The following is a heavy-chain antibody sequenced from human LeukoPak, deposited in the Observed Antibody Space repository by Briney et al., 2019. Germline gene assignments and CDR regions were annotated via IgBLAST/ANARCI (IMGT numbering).Heavy chain of an antibody. CDR2: ISYGGSNK. CDR1: GFTFSGYA. D-gene: IGHD3-10*01. CDR3: AREVGYYFDY. V-gene: IGHV3-30*04. J-gene: IGHJ4*02. Sequence: GRSVRLSCSASGFTFSGYAMQWLRPAPGKGREWVADISYGGSNKDYADSVKGRFTISKDNSKNTLYLQMNSLRAEDTVVYYWAREVGYYFDYWGQRTLVTVSS.